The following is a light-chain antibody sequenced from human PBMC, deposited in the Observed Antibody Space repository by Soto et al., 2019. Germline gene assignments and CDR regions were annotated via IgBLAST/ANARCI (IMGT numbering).Light chain of an antibody. J-gene: IGKJ1*01. CDR1: QSISSW. CDR3: QQYNSYSWT. CDR2: KAS. V-gene: IGKV1-5*03. Sequence: DIQMTQSPAPLSASVGDRVTITCRASQSISSWLAWYQQKPGKAPKLLIYKASSLESGVPSRFSGSGSGTEFTLCISSLQPDDFATYYCQQYNSYSWTFGQGTNVEIK.